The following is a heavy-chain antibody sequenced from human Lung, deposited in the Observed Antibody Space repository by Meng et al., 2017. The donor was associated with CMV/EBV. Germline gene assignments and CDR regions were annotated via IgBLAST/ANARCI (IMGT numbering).Heavy chain of an antibody. CDR2: IREDASVL. D-gene: IGHD3-9*01. J-gene: IGHJ4*02. CDR3: ATRYSGQYFDWLLPPFDY. V-gene: IGHV3-7*01. CDR1: GSTFSTHS. Sequence: VGSXRLXCAASGSTFSTHSMTLVRQAPGEGLEWVANIREDASVLHYADSVKGRFTVSRDNAKNSLYLQMSSLSAEDTAIYYCATRYSGQYFDWLLPPFDYWXQGTXVTGAS.